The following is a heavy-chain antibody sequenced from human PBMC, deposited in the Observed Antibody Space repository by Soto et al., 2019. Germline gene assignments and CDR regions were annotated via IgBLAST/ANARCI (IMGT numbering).Heavy chain of an antibody. CDR3: ARDLSYSSGWYYFDY. J-gene: IGHJ4*02. V-gene: IGHV4-30-2*01. Sequence: QLQLQESGSGLVKPSQTLSLTCAVSGGSISSGGYSWSWIRQPPGKGLAWIGYIYHSGSTYYNPSLKSRVTISVARSKNQFSLKLSSVTAADTAVYYCARDLSYSSGWYYFDYWGQGTLVTVSS. CDR2: IYHSGST. CDR1: GGSISSGGYS. D-gene: IGHD6-19*01.